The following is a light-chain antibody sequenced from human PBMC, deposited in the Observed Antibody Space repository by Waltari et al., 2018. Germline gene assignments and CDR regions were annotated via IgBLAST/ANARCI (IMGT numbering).Light chain of an antibody. CDR2: DAY. CDR1: HDILFL. Sequence: IQVTQSPSTLSASVGDSVTMTCRASHDILFLLAWYQQKPGRAPKLLIYDAYQLESGVPSRFSGSESGKDFTLTITSLQPDDVATYYCQHYQNFSRAFGQGTKVEI. V-gene: IGKV1-5*01. CDR3: QHYQNFSRA. J-gene: IGKJ1*01.